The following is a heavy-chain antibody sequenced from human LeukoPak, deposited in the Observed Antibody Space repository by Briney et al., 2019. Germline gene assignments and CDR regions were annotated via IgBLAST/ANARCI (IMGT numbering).Heavy chain of an antibody. D-gene: IGHD2-21*02. CDR3: AGEVTERDFDY. CDR2: IYYSAST. J-gene: IGHJ4*02. V-gene: IGHV4-39*07. CDR1: GGSISSSSYY. Sequence: SETLSLTCTVSGGSISSSSYYWGWIRQPPGKGLEWIGRIYYSASTYYNPSVKSRVTISVDTSKNQFSLKLSSVTAADTAVYYCAGEVTERDFDYWGQGTLVTVSS.